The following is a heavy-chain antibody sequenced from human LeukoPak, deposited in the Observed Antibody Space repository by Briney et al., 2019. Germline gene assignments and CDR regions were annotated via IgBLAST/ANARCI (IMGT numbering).Heavy chain of an antibody. J-gene: IGHJ6*02. V-gene: IGHV3-23*01. CDR1: GFTFSSYA. D-gene: IGHD2-2*01. CDR3: VKYVQGEVPAVYYYYYYGMDV. Sequence: GGSLRLSCAASGFTFSSYAMSWVRQAPGKGLEWVSAISGSGGSTYYADSVKGRFTISRDNSKNTLYLQMNSLRAEDTAVYYCVKYVQGEVPAVYYYYYYGMDVWGQGTTVTVSS. CDR2: ISGSGGST.